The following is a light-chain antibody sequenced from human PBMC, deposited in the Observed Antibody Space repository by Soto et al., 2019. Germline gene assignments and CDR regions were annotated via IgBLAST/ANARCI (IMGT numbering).Light chain of an antibody. Sequence: VLPQPASVSVFPGQSITISCTGTSSDVGGYNYVSWYQHHPGKAPKLMIYDVSNRPSGVSNRFSGSKSGNTASLTISGLQPEDEADYYCSSYTTSNTRQIVFGTGTKVTVL. V-gene: IGLV2-14*03. CDR3: SSYTTSNTRQIV. CDR2: DVS. CDR1: SSDVGGYNY. J-gene: IGLJ1*01.